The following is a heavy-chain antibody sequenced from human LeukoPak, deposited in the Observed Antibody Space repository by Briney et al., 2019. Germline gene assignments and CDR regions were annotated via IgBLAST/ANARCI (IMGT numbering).Heavy chain of an antibody. CDR3: ATGSSIMESSWYPRDY. CDR1: GYTLTELS. CDR2: FDPEDGET. V-gene: IGHV1-24*01. D-gene: IGHD6-13*01. J-gene: IGHJ4*02. Sequence: ASVKVSCTVSGYTLTELSMHWVRQAPGKGLEWMGGFDPEDGETIYAQKFQGRVTMTEDTSTDTAYMELSSLRSEDTAVYYCATGSSIMESSWYPRDYWGQGTLVTVSS.